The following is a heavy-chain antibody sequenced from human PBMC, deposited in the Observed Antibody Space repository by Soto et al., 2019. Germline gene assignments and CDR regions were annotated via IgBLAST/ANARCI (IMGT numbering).Heavy chain of an antibody. Sequence: ASVKVSCKASGYTFTSYGITWVRQAPGQGLEWMGRISVYNGNTNYAQKLQGRVTMTTDTSTSTAHLEVRSLRSDDTAVYYCARSAMAGENYYYGMDVWGQGTTVTVSS. D-gene: IGHD2-8*01. CDR3: ARSAMAGENYYYGMDV. CDR2: ISVYNGNT. V-gene: IGHV1-18*04. CDR1: GYTFTSYG. J-gene: IGHJ6*02.